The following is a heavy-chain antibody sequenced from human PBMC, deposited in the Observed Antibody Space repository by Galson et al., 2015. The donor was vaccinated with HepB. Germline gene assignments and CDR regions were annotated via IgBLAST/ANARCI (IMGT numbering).Heavy chain of an antibody. Sequence: PALVKPTQTLTLTCTFSGFSLSTSGVGVGWIRQPPGKALEWLALIYWDDDKRYSPSLKSRLTITKDTSKNQVVLTMTNMDPVDTATYYCAHEGADSSGYYYLSNFDYWGQGTLVTVSS. CDR3: AHEGADSSGYYYLSNFDY. CDR2: IYWDDDK. V-gene: IGHV2-5*02. J-gene: IGHJ4*02. D-gene: IGHD3-22*01. CDR1: GFSLSTSGVG.